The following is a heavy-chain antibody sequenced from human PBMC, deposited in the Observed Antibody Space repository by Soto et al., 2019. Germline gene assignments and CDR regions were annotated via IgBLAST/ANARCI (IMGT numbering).Heavy chain of an antibody. CDR3: ARVISTTRYHSYYGMDV. Sequence: ASVKVSCKASGYTLTSYYLHWVRQAPGQGPEWMGIINPSGGITNDAQKFQDRVTMTSDTSTSTVYMELSSLRSEDTAVYYCARVISTTRYHSYYGMDVLRQGTTVSV. CDR1: GYTLTSYY. J-gene: IGHJ6*01. D-gene: IGHD2-2*01. CDR2: INPSGGIT. V-gene: IGHV1-46*01.